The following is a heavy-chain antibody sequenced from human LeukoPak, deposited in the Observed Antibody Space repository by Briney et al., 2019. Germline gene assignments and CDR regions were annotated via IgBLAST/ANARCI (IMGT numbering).Heavy chain of an antibody. J-gene: IGHJ4*02. CDR1: GFTFSSYA. V-gene: IGHV3-23*01. CDR3: AKDSGYSSGWSDY. CDR2: ISGSGGST. Sequence: PGGSLRLSCAPSGFTFSSYAMSWVRQAPGKGLEWVSAISGSGGSTYYADSVKGRFTISRDNSKNTLYLQMNSLRAEDTAVYYCAKDSGYSSGWSDYWGQGTLVTVSS. D-gene: IGHD6-19*01.